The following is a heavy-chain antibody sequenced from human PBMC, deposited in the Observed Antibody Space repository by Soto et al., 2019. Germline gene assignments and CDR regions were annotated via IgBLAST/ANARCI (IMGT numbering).Heavy chain of an antibody. D-gene: IGHD1-26*01. CDR2: VFYTGNT. J-gene: IGHJ4*02. Sequence: KTSETLSLTCTVSDGSVSSFHWSWIRQSPGKGLEWIGYVFYTGNTKYNPALKRRVTISVDTSKKQFSLKLSSVSAADTGLYYCARSYSGTFYGYDIWGQGILVTVSS. V-gene: IGHV4-59*02. CDR1: DGSVSSFH. CDR3: ARSYSGTFYGYDI.